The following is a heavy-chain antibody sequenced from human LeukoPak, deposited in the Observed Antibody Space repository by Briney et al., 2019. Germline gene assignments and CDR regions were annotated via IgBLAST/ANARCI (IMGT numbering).Heavy chain of an antibody. Sequence: GGSLRLSXTASGFTFGDYAMSWVRQAPGKGLEWVGFIRSKAYGGTTEYAASVKGRFTISRDDSKSIAYLQMNSLKTEDTAVYYCTREMGICSSTSCYGGLDYWGQGTLVTVSS. CDR1: GFTFGDYA. V-gene: IGHV3-49*04. D-gene: IGHD2-2*01. CDR3: TREMGICSSTSCYGGLDY. CDR2: IRSKAYGGTT. J-gene: IGHJ4*02.